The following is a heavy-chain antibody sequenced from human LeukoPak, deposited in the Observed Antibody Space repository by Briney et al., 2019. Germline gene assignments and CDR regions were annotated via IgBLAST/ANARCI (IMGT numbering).Heavy chain of an antibody. D-gene: IGHD3-9*01. V-gene: IGHV1-2*06. CDR1: GYNFTGYY. CDR2: INPNSGGT. J-gene: IGHJ6*03. CDR3: AMNVLRYFDWLLDDYYMDV. Sequence: ASVKVSCKASGYNFTGYYMHWVRQAPGQGLEWMGRINPNSGGTNYAQKFQGRVTMTRDTSISTAYMELSRLRSDDTAVYYCAMNVLRYFDWLLDDYYMDVWGKGTTVTVSS.